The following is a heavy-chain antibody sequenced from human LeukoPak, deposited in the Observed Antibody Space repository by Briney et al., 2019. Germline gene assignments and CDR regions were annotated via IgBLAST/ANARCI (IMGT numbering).Heavy chain of an antibody. CDR1: GGSSSTYY. CDR3: VRPGQSTWWVHFNY. D-gene: IGHD2-15*01. J-gene: IGHJ4*02. V-gene: IGHV4-4*09. CDR2: IHTSGST. Sequence: DPSETLSLTCTVSGGSSSTYYWTWIRQPPGKGLEWIGYIHTSGSTKYNPSLKSRVTMSVDTSKNQFSLRLSSVTAADTAVYFCVRPGQSTWWVHFNYWGQGTVVTVSS.